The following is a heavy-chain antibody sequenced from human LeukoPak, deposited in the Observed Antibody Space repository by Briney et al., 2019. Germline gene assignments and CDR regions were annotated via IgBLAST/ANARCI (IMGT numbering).Heavy chain of an antibody. J-gene: IGHJ4*02. CDR2: ISSSGSTI. V-gene: IGHV3-11*04. CDR1: GFTFSDYY. CDR3: VRSALAYGGYVDY. Sequence: GGSLRLSCAASGFTFSDYYMSWIRQAPGEGLEWVSYISSSGSTIYYADSVKGRFTISRDNAKNSLYLQMNSLRAEDTAVYYCVRSALAYGGYVDYWGQGTLVTVSS. D-gene: IGHD4/OR15-4a*01.